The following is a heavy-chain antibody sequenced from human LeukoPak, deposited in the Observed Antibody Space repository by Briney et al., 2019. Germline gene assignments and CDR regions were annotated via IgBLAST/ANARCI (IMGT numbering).Heavy chain of an antibody. CDR1: GYTFTSYA. V-gene: IGHV1-3*01. J-gene: IGHJ5*02. Sequence: GASVKVSCKASGYTFTSYAMHWVRKAPGQRLEWMGWINAGNGNTKYSQKFQGRVTITRDTSASTAYMELSSLRSEDTAVYYCARVIAAAGTAGFDPWGQGTLVTVSS. D-gene: IGHD6-13*01. CDR3: ARVIAAAGTAGFDP. CDR2: INAGNGNT.